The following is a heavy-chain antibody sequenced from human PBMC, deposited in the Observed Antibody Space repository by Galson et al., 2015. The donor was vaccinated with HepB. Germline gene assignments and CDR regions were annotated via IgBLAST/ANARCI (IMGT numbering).Heavy chain of an antibody. D-gene: IGHD2-21*02. CDR2: ISSSGSTI. J-gene: IGHJ3*02. V-gene: IGHV3-48*03. Sequence: SLRLSCAASGFTFSSYEMNWVRQAPGKGLEWVSYISSSGSTIYYADSVKGRFTISRDNAKNSLYLQMNSLRAEDMAVYYCARVLAYCGGDCADPRSRDAFDIWGQGTMVTVSS. CDR1: GFTFSSYE. CDR3: ARVLAYCGGDCADPRSRDAFDI.